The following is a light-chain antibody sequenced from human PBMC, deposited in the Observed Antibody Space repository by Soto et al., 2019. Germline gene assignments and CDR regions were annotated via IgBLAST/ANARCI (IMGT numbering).Light chain of an antibody. J-gene: IGLJ1*01. Sequence: QCVPSQPAALTWCREQSITISCTGASRDVGSYNLVSCYPQHSCEASKLMIYEGSNRPSGVSNRFFGSKSGNTAYLTISGLQAEDEADYYWCAYAGSSTYVFGTGTKVTVL. V-gene: IGLV2-23*01. CDR2: EGS. CDR1: SRDVGSYNL. CDR3: CAYAGSSTYV.